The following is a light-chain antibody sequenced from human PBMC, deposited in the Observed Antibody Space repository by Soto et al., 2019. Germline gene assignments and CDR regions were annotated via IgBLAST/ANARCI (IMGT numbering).Light chain of an antibody. CDR1: QDISNY. CDR2: DAS. CDR3: QQYDNLPGT. V-gene: IGKV1-33*01. Sequence: DIQMSRSPSSLSASVGDRVTITCQASQDISNYLNWYQQKPGKAPKLLIYDASNLETGVPSRFSGSGSGTDFTFTISSLQPEDIATYYCQQYDNLPGTFGQGTKVDIK. J-gene: IGKJ1*01.